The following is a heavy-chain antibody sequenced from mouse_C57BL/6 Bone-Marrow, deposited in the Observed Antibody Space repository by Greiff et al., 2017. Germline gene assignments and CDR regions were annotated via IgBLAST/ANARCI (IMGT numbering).Heavy chain of an antibody. V-gene: IGHV5-4*03. CDR3: ARGIYYGYGAMDY. D-gene: IGHD2-2*01. CDR2: ISDGGSYT. CDR1: GFTFSSYA. Sequence: EVKLVESGGGLVKPGGSLKLSCAASGFTFSSYAMSWVRQTPEKRLEWVATISDGGSYTYYPDNVKGRFTISRDNAKNNLYLQMSHLKSEDTAMYYCARGIYYGYGAMDYWGQGTSVTVSS. J-gene: IGHJ4*01.